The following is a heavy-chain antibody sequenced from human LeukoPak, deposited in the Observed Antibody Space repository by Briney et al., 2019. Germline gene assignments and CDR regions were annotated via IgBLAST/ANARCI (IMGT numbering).Heavy chain of an antibody. J-gene: IGHJ4*02. CDR2: TFYRSKWNN. CDR1: GDSVSSDSAA. CDR3: ARERSGFDY. D-gene: IGHD3-3*01. Sequence: SQTLSLTCAISGDSVSSDSAAWTWIRQSPSRGLEWLGWTFYRSKWNNEYEVSVKSRITINPDTSKNQFSLQLNSVTSEDTAVYYCARERSGFDYWGQGTLVTVSS. V-gene: IGHV6-1*01.